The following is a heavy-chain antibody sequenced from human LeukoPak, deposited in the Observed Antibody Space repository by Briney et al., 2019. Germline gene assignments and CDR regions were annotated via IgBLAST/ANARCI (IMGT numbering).Heavy chain of an antibody. V-gene: IGHV3-33*01. J-gene: IGHJ6*02. CDR2: IWYDGSNK. CDR1: GFTFSSYG. D-gene: IGHD3-10*01. Sequence: GGSLRLSCAASGFTFSSYGMHWVRQAPGKGLEWVAVIWYDGSNKYYADSVKGRFTISRDNSKNTLYLQMNSLRAEDTAVYNCARDGSLYYYYGMDVWGQGTTVTVSS. CDR3: ARDGSLYYYYGMDV.